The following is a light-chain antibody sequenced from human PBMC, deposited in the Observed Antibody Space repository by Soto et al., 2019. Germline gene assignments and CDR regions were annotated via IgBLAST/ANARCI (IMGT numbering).Light chain of an antibody. CDR2: GAS. CDR3: QQYGGSPRVS. Sequence: EIVLTQSPGALSLSPGERATLSCRASQSVSDNYLAWYQQKPGQAPRLLIYGASIRATGIPDRFSGSGSGADFTLTFSRLQPEDFAVYYCQQYGGSPRVSFGGGTKVEIK. V-gene: IGKV3-20*01. J-gene: IGKJ4*01. CDR1: QSVSDNY.